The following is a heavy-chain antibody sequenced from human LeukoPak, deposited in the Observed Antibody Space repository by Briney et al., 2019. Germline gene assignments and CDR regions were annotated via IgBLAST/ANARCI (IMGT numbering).Heavy chain of an antibody. CDR3: ARGGDGYNFRLISYYYGMDV. CDR2: IYYSGST. D-gene: IGHD5-24*01. J-gene: IGHJ6*02. CDR1: GGSISSYY. V-gene: IGHV4-59*08. Sequence: SETLSLTCTVSGGSISSYYWSWIRQPPGKGLEWIGCIYYSGSTNYNPSLKSRVTISVDTSKNQFSLKLSSVTAADTAVYYCARGGDGYNFRLISYYYGMDVWGQGTTVTVSS.